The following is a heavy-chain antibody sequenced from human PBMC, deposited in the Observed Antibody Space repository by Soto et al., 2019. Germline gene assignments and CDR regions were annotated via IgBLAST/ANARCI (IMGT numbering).Heavy chain of an antibody. J-gene: IGHJ1*01. V-gene: IGHV3-9*01. CDR3: LNDERTNWYSVHLRN. CDR2: INWNSGSI. Sequence: PGGSLRLSCAASGLTFDDYAMHWVRQVPGKGLEWVSGINWNSGSIGYADSVKGRFAISSANAKNSRHLQMNSLRAEDTAFHYCLNDERTNWYSVHLRNWGQGTPVTIYS. D-gene: IGHD1-1*01. CDR1: GLTFDDYA.